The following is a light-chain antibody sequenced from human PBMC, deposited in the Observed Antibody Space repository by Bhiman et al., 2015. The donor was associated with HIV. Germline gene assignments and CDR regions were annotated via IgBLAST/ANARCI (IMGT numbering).Light chain of an antibody. V-gene: IGLV1-51*01. CDR2: DTD. J-gene: IGLJ3*02. CDR3: ASWDSSLSARV. Sequence: QSVLTQPPSVSAAPRQKVTISCSGSSSNIGRDFVSWYQQLPGTAPKLLIYDTDKRPSGIPDRFSGSKSGTSATLGITGLQTGDEADYFCASWDSSLSARVFGGGTKLTVL. CDR1: SSNIGRDF.